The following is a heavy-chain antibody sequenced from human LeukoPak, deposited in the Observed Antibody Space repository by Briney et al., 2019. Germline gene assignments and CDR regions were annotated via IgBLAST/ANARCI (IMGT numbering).Heavy chain of an antibody. J-gene: IGHJ4*02. CDR1: GGSFISYY. D-gene: IGHD6-6*01. V-gene: IGHV4-4*09. CDR2: IYTSGNT. CDR3: ARYTSTSFSDH. Sequence: SETLSLTCTVSGGSFISYYWSWIRQPPGRGLEWIGYIYTSGNTNYTPSLKSRVTISVDTSKNQFSLRLNSVTAADTAVYYCARYTSTSFSDHWGQGSLVTVSS.